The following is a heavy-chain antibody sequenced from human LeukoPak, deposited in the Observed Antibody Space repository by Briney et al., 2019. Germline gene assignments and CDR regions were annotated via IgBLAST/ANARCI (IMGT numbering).Heavy chain of an antibody. CDR2: ISYDGSNK. J-gene: IGHJ4*02. CDR1: GFTFSSYG. D-gene: IGHD6-19*01. CDR3: AKGVAGYYFDY. V-gene: IGHV3-30*18. Sequence: GGSLRLSCAASGFTFSSYGMHWVRQAPGKGLGWVAVISYDGSNKYYADSVKGRFTISRDNSKNTLYLQMNSLRAEDTAVYYCAKGVAGYYFDYWGQGTLVTVSS.